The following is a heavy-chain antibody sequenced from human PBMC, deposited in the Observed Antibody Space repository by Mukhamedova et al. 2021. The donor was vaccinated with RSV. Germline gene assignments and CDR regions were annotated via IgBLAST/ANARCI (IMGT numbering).Heavy chain of an antibody. Sequence: ANSVKGRFTISRDNSKNTLYLQMGSLRAEDMAVYYCARDSRVLGGGYNGFDYWGQGTLVTVSS. V-gene: IGHV3-64*01. CDR3: ARDSRVLGGGYNGFDY. D-gene: IGHD5-24*01. J-gene: IGHJ4*02.